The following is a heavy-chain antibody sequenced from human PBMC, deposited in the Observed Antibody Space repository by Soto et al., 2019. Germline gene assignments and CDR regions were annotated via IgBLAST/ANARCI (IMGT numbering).Heavy chain of an antibody. J-gene: IGHJ4*02. CDR2: IYYSGSS. V-gene: IGHV4-59*12. CDR3: ARASNKRGYSYGPDY. D-gene: IGHD5-18*01. Sequence: SETLSLTCTVSGGSIGNSYWSWIRQSPGKGLEWIGYIYYSGSSNYNPSLKSRVSISVDTSKNQFSLKLSSVTAADTAVYYCARASNKRGYSYGPDYWDQGTLVTVSS. CDR1: GGSIGNSY.